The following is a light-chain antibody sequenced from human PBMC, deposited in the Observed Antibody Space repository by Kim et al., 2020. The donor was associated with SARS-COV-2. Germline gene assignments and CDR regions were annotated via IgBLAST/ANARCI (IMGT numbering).Light chain of an antibody. V-gene: IGLV3-19*01. CDR1: SLRSYF. J-gene: IGLJ3*02. CDR2: GNK. Sequence: LGQTVRITCQGNSLRSYFATWYQQKPGQAPILVIYGNKNRPSGIPDRFSGSRSEDTASLTITGAQAEDEADYYCNSRDSSGNHWVFGGGTKVTVL. CDR3: NSRDSSGNHWV.